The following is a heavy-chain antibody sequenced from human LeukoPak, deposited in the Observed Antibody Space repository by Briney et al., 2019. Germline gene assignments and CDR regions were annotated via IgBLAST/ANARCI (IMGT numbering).Heavy chain of an antibody. CDR1: GFTFSSYA. D-gene: IGHD3-10*01. CDR2: ISGSGGST. J-gene: IGHJ4*02. CDR3: AKNPMVRGVILPSFFDY. V-gene: IGHV3-23*01. Sequence: GGSLRLSCAASGFTFSSYAMSWVRQAPGKGLEWVSAISGSGGSTYYADSVKGRFTISRDNSKNTLYLQMNSLRAEDTAVYYCAKNPMVRGVILPSFFDYWGQGTLVTVSS.